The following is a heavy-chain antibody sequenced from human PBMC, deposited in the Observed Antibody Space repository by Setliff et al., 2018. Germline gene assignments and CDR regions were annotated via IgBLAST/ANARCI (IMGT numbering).Heavy chain of an antibody. CDR3: AKDREAVAGHPDWYYGMDV. J-gene: IGHJ6*02. D-gene: IGHD6-19*01. CDR2: ISWDGGST. CDR1: GFTFDDYA. V-gene: IGHV3-43D*04. Sequence: PGGSLRLSCAASGFTFDDYAMHWVRQAPGKGLEWVSLISWDGGSTYYADSVKSRFTISRDNSKNSLYLQMNSLRAEDTALYYCAKDREAVAGHPDWYYGMDVWGQGTTVTVSS.